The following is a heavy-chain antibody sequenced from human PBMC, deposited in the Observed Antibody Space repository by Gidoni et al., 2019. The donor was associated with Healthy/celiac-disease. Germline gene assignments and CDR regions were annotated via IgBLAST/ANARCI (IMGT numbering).Heavy chain of an antibody. V-gene: IGHV3-30-3*01. Sequence: QVQLVESGGGGVQPGRSLRLSCAASGCTFRSYALHWVRQAPGKGLEWVAVTSDDVSNEYSADSVKCLFPISRDNSKNTLYLQMTSLRAEDTAVYYCARDRLQHTCYYYYGMDVWGQGTTVTVSS. J-gene: IGHJ6*02. D-gene: IGHD5-18*01. CDR3: ARDRLQHTCYYYYGMDV. CDR1: GCTFRSYA. CDR2: TSDDVSNE.